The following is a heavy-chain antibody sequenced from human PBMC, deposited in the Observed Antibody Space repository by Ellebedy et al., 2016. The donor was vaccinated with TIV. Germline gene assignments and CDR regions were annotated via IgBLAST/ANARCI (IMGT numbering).Heavy chain of an antibody. CDR1: GFTFSTYA. D-gene: IGHD6-19*01. J-gene: IGHJ4*02. V-gene: IGHV3-23*01. CDR3: AKAEVGVSGWKT. CDR2: ISSSGSSP. Sequence: GESLKISCAASGFTFSTYAMSWVRQTPGKGLEWVSAISSSGSSPYYADSVTGRFTISRDNSKNTLYLQMSSLRVEDTAVYFCAKAEVGVSGWKTWGQGTLVTVSS.